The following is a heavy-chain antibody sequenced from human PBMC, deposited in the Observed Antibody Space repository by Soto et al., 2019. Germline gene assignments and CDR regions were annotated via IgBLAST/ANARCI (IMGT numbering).Heavy chain of an antibody. Sequence: SETLSLTCTVSGGSINDNQYYWGWIRQAPGKGPEWIGSIYYSGTTHYSPSLQSRVTLSVDTSRNQFSLKLSSVTAANTAVYYCARRYDYVWGSFRHFAQWGQGILVTVSS. J-gene: IGHJ4*02. D-gene: IGHD3-16*02. CDR3: ARRYDYVWGSFRHFAQ. CDR1: GGSINDNQYY. CDR2: IYYSGTT. V-gene: IGHV4-39*01.